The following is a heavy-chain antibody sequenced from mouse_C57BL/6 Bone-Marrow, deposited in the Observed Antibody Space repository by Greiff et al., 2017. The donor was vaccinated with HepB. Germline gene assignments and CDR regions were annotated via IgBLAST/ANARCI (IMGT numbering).Heavy chain of an antibody. D-gene: IGHD2-1*01. CDR3: TTPYGNYLFAY. Sequence: VQLQQSGAELVRPGASVKLSCTASGFNIKDDYMHWVKQRPEQGLEWIGWIDPENGDTEYASKFQGKATITVDTSSNTAYLQLSSLTSEDTAVYYCTTPYGNYLFAYWGQGTLVTVSA. CDR2: IDPENGDT. J-gene: IGHJ3*01. CDR1: GFNIKDDY. V-gene: IGHV14-4*01.